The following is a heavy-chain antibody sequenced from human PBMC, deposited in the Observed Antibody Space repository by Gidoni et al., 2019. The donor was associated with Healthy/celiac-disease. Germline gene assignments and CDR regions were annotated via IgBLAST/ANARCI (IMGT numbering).Heavy chain of an antibody. CDR3: ARVEDRTVALFDY. V-gene: IGHV4-30-4*01. Sequence: QVQLQESGPGLVKPSQTLSLTCPVSGGSLSSGDYYWSWIRQPPGKGLEWIGYIYYSGSTYYNPSLKSRVTISVDTSKNQFSLKLSSVTAADTAVYYCARVEDRTVALFDYWGQGTLVTVSS. D-gene: IGHD4-17*01. CDR2: IYYSGST. CDR1: GGSLSSGDYY. J-gene: IGHJ4*02.